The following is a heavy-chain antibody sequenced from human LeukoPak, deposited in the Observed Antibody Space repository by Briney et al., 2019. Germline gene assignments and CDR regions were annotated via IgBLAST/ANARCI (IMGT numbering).Heavy chain of an antibody. J-gene: IGHJ4*02. CDR3: AKRPGSGWGGYFDY. V-gene: IGHV3-23*01. Sequence: GGSLRLSCAASGFTFSSYAMSWVRQAPGKGLEWVSSFTGSGGSTYYADSVKGRFTISRDNSKNTLSLQMNSLRAEDTAVYYCAKRPGSGWGGYFDYWGQGILVTVSS. CDR1: GFTFSSYA. D-gene: IGHD6-19*01. CDR2: FTGSGGST.